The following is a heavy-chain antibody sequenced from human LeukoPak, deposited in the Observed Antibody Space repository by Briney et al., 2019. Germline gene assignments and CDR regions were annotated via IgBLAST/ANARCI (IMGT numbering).Heavy chain of an antibody. D-gene: IGHD2-15*01. CDR1: GYTFTSYG. V-gene: IGHV1-18*01. J-gene: IGHJ2*01. CDR2: ISAYNGNT. CDR3: ARFRTGYCSGGSCYYWYFDL. Sequence: ASVKVSCKASGYTFTSYGISWVRQAPGQGLEWMGWISAYNGNTNYAPKLQGRVTMTTDTSTSTAYMELRSLRSDDTAVYYCARFRTGYCSGGSCYYWYFDLWGRGTLVTVSS.